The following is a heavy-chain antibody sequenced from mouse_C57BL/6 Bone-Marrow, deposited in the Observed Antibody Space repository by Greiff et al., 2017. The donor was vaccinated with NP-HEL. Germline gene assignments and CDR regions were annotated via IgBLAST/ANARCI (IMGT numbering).Heavy chain of an antibody. J-gene: IGHJ1*03. CDR2: IYPRSGNT. CDR1: GYTFTSYG. CDR3: ARKAHYGNYYWYFDV. V-gene: IGHV1-81*01. D-gene: IGHD2-1*01. Sequence: QVQLQQSGAELARPGASVKLSCKASGYTFTSYGISWVKQRTGQGLEWIGEIYPRSGNTYYNEKFKGKATLTADKSSSTAYMELRSLTSEDSAVYFCARKAHYGNYYWYFDVRGTGTTVTVSS.